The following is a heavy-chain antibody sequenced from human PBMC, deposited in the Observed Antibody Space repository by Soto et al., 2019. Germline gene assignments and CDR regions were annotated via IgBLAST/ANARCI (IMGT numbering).Heavy chain of an antibody. Sequence: ASVKGSCKASGYTFTSYAMHWVRQAPGQRLEWMGWINAGNGNTKYSQKFQGRVTITRDTSASTAYMELSSLRSEDTAVYYCAKPGHCSGGSCYSDFAFDIWGQGTMVTVSS. V-gene: IGHV1-3*01. CDR1: GYTFTSYA. CDR3: AKPGHCSGGSCYSDFAFDI. D-gene: IGHD2-15*01. J-gene: IGHJ3*02. CDR2: INAGNGNT.